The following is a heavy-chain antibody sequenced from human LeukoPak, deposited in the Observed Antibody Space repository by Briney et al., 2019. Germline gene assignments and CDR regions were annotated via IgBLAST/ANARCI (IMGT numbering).Heavy chain of an antibody. CDR1: EGTFSSYA. CDR2: IIPIFGTA. J-gene: IGHJ2*01. CDR3: AREVGQQLVGWYFDL. D-gene: IGHD6-13*01. Sequence: GASVKVSCKASEGTFSSYAISWVRQAPGQGLEWMGGIIPIFGTANYAQKFQGRVTITADESTSTAYMELSSLRSEDTAVYYCAREVGQQLVGWYFDLWGRGTLVTVSS. V-gene: IGHV1-69*13.